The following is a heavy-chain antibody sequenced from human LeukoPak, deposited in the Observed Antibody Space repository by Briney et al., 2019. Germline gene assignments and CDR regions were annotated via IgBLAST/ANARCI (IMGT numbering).Heavy chain of an antibody. CDR2: ISGSGPST. J-gene: IGHJ4*02. Sequence: PGGSLRLSCAASGFTFSSYAMSWVRQAPGKGLAWASSISGSGPSTDYADSVKGRFTISRDKAKNTLYLQMNSLRAEDTAVYYCARLPTFSYDSSHYHYDYWGQGTLVTVSS. V-gene: IGHV3-23*01. CDR3: ARLPTFSYDSSHYHYDY. CDR1: GFTFSSYA. D-gene: IGHD3-9*01.